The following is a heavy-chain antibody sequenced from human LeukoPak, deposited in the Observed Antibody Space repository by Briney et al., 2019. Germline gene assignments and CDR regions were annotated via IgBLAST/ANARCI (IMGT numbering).Heavy chain of an antibody. D-gene: IGHD6-6*01. V-gene: IGHV3-23*01. CDR3: ASRVQLVFNY. CDR1: GFTFSSYA. CDR2: ISGSGGST. Sequence: GGSLRLSCAASGFTFSSYAMSWVRQAPGKGLEWVSAISGSGGSTYYADSVKGRFTISRDNSNNTLNLQMNSLRAEDTAVYYCASRVQLVFNYWGQGTLVTVSS. J-gene: IGHJ4*02.